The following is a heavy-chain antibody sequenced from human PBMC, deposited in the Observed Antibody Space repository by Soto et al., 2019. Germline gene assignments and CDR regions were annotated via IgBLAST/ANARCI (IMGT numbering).Heavy chain of an antibody. V-gene: IGHV3-30-3*01. CDR3: ARGTTTTAFSAMDV. Sequence: QVQLVESGGCVVQPGRSLRLSCAASGFTFSYHALNWVRQAPGKGLEWVAVISFDGGNKYNAETVKGRFTISRDNSNSTLYLQMNSLRAEDTAMYFCARGTTTTAFSAMDVWGQGTTVTVSS. CDR1: GFTFSYHA. J-gene: IGHJ6*02. D-gene: IGHD1-1*01. CDR2: ISFDGGNK.